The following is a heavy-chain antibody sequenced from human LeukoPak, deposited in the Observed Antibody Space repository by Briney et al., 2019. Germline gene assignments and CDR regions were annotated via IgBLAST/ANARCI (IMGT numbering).Heavy chain of an antibody. CDR2: IYDSGST. Sequence: SETLSLTCTVSGASISGSGYYWGWIRQPPGKGLEWIGNIYDSGSTYYNPSLKSRVTISVDTSKNQFSLKLSSVTAADTAVYYCARVPGGALNWFDPWGQGTLVTVSS. CDR1: GASISGSGYY. V-gene: IGHV4-39*01. J-gene: IGHJ5*02. D-gene: IGHD1-1*01. CDR3: ARVPGGALNWFDP.